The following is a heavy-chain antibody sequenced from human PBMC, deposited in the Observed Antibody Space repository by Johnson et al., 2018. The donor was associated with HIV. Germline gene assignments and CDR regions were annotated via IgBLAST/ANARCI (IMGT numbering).Heavy chain of an antibody. D-gene: IGHD6-6*01. Sequence: MLLVESGGGVVRPGGSLRLSCAASRFTFDDYDMSWVRQAPGKGLEWVSGINWNGGSTYYANSVKGRFTISRDTSKNTLYLQMGSLRAEDMAVYYCARAGGSSLAFDIWGQGTMVTVSS. CDR3: ARAGGSSLAFDI. J-gene: IGHJ3*02. CDR1: RFTFDDYD. V-gene: IGHV3-20*04. CDR2: INWNGGST.